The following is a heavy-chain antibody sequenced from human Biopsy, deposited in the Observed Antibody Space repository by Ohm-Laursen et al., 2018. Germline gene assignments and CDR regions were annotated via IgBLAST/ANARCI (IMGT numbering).Heavy chain of an antibody. V-gene: IGHV1-69*06. CDR3: ATKLTGYFHH. CDR2: NIPILGTG. Sequence: GASVKVSCKSSGYSFSTYDVNWVRQAPGQGLEWLGGNIPILGTGNYAQKFQDRVTVAADTSMSTATMELRSLRSDDTAVYYCATKLTGYFHHWGQGTLVIVSS. D-gene: IGHD3-9*01. J-gene: IGHJ1*01. CDR1: GYSFSTYD.